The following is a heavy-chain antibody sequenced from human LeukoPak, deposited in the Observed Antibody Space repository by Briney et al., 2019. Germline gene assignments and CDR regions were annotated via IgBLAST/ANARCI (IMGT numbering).Heavy chain of an antibody. D-gene: IGHD3-22*01. Sequence: SETLSLTCTVSGGSINSYYWSWIRQPPGKGLEWIGYIFYSGSTNYNPSLKSRVAISVDTSKNQFSLKLRSVTAADTAVYYCVRLNGGYYEAIFDYWGQGTLVTVSS. CDR1: GGSINSYY. J-gene: IGHJ4*02. CDR3: VRLNGGYYEAIFDY. CDR2: IFYSGST. V-gene: IGHV4-59*08.